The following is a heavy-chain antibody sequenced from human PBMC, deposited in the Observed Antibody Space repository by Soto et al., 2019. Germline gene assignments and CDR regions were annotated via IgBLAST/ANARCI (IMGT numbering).Heavy chain of an antibody. CDR3: ARDPIDSSGWHDAFDI. Sequence: GASVKLSCKASGYTFTSYGISWVRQAPGQGLEWMGWISAYNGNTNYAQKLQGRVTMTTDTSTSTAYMELRSLRSDDTAVYYCARDPIDSSGWHDAFDIWGQGTMVTVSS. D-gene: IGHD6-19*01. J-gene: IGHJ3*02. V-gene: IGHV1-18*01. CDR1: GYTFTSYG. CDR2: ISAYNGNT.